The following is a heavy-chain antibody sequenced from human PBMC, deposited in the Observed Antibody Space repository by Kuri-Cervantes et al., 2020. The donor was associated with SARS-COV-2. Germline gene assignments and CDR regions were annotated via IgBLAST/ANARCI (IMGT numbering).Heavy chain of an antibody. J-gene: IGHJ4*02. D-gene: IGHD6-19*01. V-gene: IGHV4-39*02. Sequence: SETLSLTCTVSGGSISSSSYYWGWIRQPPGKGLEWIGSIYYSGSTYYNPSLKSRVTISVDTSKNQFSLKLSSVTAADTAVYYCARDVGLAVGGFYFDYWGQGTLVTVSS. CDR3: ARDVGLAVGGFYFDY. CDR1: GGSISSSSYY. CDR2: IYYSGST.